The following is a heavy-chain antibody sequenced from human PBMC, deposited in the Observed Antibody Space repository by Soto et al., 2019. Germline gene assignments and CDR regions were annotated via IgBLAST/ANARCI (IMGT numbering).Heavy chain of an antibody. V-gene: IGHV3-48*02. D-gene: IGHD6-13*01. J-gene: IGHJ6*02. CDR2: ISSSSSTI. Sequence: GGSLRLSCAASGFTFSSYSMNWVRQAPGKGLEWVSYISSSSSTIYYADSVKGRFTISRDNAKNSLYLQMNSLRDEDTAVYYCASIAADPYGMDVWGQGTTVTVSS. CDR3: ASIAADPYGMDV. CDR1: GFTFSSYS.